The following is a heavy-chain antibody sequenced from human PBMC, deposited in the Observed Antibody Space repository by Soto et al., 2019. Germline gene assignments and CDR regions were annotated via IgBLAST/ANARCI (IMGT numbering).Heavy chain of an antibody. J-gene: IGHJ5*02. Sequence: EVQLVESGGGLVKPGGSLRLSCAGSGFTFSSSTMTWVRQAPGKGLEWVSSISSSSSYIYQPDSLKGRFTISRDNAKNSVFLQMSSLRAEDTAVYYWARAPGEVYAPWGQGTLVTVS. D-gene: IGHD2-8*01. V-gene: IGHV3-21*01. CDR1: GFTFSSST. CDR2: ISSSSSYI. CDR3: ARAPGEVYAP.